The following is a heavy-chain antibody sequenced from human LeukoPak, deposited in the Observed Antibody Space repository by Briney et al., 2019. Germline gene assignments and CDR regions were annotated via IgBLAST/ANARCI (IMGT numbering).Heavy chain of an antibody. Sequence: SETLSLTCTVSGGSISSYYWSWIRQPPGKGLEWIGYIYYSGSTNYNPSLKSRVTISVDTSKNQFSLKLNSVTAADTAVYYCARHSSGSYGDAFGIWGQGTMVTVSS. CDR2: IYYSGST. D-gene: IGHD1-26*01. V-gene: IGHV4-59*08. CDR3: ARHSSGSYGDAFGI. J-gene: IGHJ3*02. CDR1: GGSISSYY.